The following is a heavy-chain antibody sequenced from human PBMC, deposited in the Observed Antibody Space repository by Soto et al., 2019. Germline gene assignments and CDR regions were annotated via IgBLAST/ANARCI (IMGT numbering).Heavy chain of an antibody. V-gene: IGHV3-9*01. D-gene: IGHD3-10*01. J-gene: IGHJ6*03. CDR1: GFTFDDYA. CDR2: ISWNSGSI. CDR3: PKDFGQRDYYYYYMDV. Sequence: GGSLRLSCAASGFTFDDYAMHWVRQAPGKGLEWVSGISWNSGSIGYADSVKGRFTISRDNAKNSLYLQMNSLRAEDTALYYCPKDFGQRDYYYYYMDVWGKGTTVTVSS.